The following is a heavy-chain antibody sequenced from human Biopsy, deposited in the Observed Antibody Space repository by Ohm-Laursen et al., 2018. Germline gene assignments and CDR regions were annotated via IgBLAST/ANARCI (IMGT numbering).Heavy chain of an antibody. J-gene: IGHJ4*02. CDR1: GYNFDIYP. CDR3: AKVGQTSGEYVVPRHFDS. Sequence: SVKVSCKASGYNFDIYPLFWVRQAPGQGFEWMGGIVPLFETTDSAQKFQGRVTITADRSTTTAYIELSGLTSEDTAIYYCAKVGQTSGEYVVPRHFDSWGQGTRVTVSS. CDR2: IVPLFETT. V-gene: IGHV1-69*06. D-gene: IGHD2-15*01.